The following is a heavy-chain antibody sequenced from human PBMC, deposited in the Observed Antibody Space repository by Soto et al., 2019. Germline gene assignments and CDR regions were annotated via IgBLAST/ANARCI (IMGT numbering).Heavy chain of an antibody. CDR2: IYSGGDT. D-gene: IGHD3-22*01. CDR3: ARNYSDSGGGFDY. V-gene: IGHV3-53*01. CDR1: GFTVSSNY. J-gene: IGHJ4*02. Sequence: EVQLVESGGGLIQPGGSLRLSCAASGFTVSSNYMSWVRQAPGKGLEWVSVIYSGGDTYCADSVKGRFTISRDNSKNTLYIQRNSLRAEDTAVYYGARNYSDSGGGFDYWGQGTLVTVSS.